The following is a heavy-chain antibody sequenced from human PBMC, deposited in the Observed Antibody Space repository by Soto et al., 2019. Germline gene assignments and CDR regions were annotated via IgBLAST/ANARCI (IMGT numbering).Heavy chain of an antibody. CDR2: ISGSGTNT. Sequence: PGGSLRPSWPASGFTFSTYALTWVRQAPGKGLEWVSVISGSGTNTYYAGSVKGRVTISRDNSNNTLWLQMDRLRAEDTAIYYCAKGGTNDYSPLDFCGQGT. CDR1: GFTFSTYA. CDR3: AKGGTNDYSPLDF. J-gene: IGHJ4*02. D-gene: IGHD2-8*01. V-gene: IGHV3-23*01.